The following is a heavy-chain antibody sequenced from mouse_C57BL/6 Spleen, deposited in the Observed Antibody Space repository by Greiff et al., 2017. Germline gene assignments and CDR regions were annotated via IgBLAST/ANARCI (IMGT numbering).Heavy chain of an antibody. CDR1: GFNFTNYY. Sequence: EVQLQQSGAELVKPGASVKLSCTASGFNFTNYYMHWVKQRPDQGLEWIGRIDPADGETNYAPKFQGKATITADTSSNTAYLQLSSLTSDDTAVYYCARNTGVADYWGQGTTLTVSS. CDR2: IDPADGET. D-gene: IGHD1-1*01. V-gene: IGHV14-2*01. CDR3: ARNTGVADY. J-gene: IGHJ2*01.